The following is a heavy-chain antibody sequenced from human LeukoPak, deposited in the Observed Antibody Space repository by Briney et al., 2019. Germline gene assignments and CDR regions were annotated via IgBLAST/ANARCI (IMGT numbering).Heavy chain of an antibody. Sequence: GGSLRLSCAASGFTFSSYAMSWVRQAPGKWLEWVSAISGSGGSTYYADSVKGRFTISRDNSKNTLYLQMNSLRAEDTAVYYCATTATYGAVADADDDYWGQGTLVTVSS. V-gene: IGHV3-23*01. CDR2: ISGSGGST. CDR3: ATTATYGAVADADDDY. D-gene: IGHD6-19*01. J-gene: IGHJ4*02. CDR1: GFTFSSYA.